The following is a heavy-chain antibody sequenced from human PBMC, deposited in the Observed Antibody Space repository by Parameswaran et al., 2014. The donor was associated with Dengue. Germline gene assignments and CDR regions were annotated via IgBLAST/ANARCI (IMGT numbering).Heavy chain of an antibody. V-gene: IGHV3-23*01. CDR2: ISGGGSNI. J-gene: IGHJ4*01. Sequence: VRQAPGKGLEWVSAISGGGSNIFYADSVKGRFTISRDNSKNMLYLQMNSLRAEDTAIYYCAKLTNLWGRFDYWARNLVTVSS. D-gene: IGHD7-27*01. CDR3: AKLTNLWGRFDY.